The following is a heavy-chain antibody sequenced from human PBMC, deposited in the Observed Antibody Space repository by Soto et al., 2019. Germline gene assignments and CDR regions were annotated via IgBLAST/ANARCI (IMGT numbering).Heavy chain of an antibody. CDR2: ISAYNGNT. CDR1: GYPFTSSG. D-gene: IGHD2-21*01. V-gene: IGHV1-18*04. J-gene: IGHJ6*02. Sequence: QVHLVQSGGEVKKPGASVKVSCKASGYPFTSSGFSWVRQAPGQGLEWMGWISAYNGNTNYARKFKGRVTMTTDTSTSTAYMALGSLTFDDPAVYYCATDPYCGSAPGCSALDVWGQGTTVTVSS. CDR3: ATDPYCGSAPGCSALDV.